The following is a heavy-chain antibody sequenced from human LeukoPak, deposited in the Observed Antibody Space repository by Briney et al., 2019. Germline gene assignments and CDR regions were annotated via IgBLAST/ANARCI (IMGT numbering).Heavy chain of an antibody. Sequence: ESDPALVKPTQTLTLTCTFSGFSLSTSGMCVSWIRQPPGKALEWLARIDWDDDKYYSTSLKSRLTVTKDTSKNQVVLTVTNMDPVDTATYYCARRPKQGGNYYGEFDYWGQGTLVTVSS. D-gene: IGHD3-22*01. CDR1: GFSLSTSGMC. V-gene: IGHV2-70*11. CDR3: ARRPKQGGNYYGEFDY. J-gene: IGHJ4*02. CDR2: IDWDDDK.